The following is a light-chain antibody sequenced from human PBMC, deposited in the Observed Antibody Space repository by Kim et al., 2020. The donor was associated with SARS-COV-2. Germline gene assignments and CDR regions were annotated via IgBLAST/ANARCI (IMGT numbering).Light chain of an antibody. CDR2: GAS. Sequence: SGSPGERAPLSCRASQSVRSDLAWYQQKPGQAPSLLIYGASTRTTGTPARFSGSGSGTEFTLTISSLQSEDFAVSYCQQYNNWPLTCGGGTKLEI. CDR3: QQYNNWPLT. V-gene: IGKV3D-15*01. J-gene: IGKJ4*01. CDR1: QSVRSD.